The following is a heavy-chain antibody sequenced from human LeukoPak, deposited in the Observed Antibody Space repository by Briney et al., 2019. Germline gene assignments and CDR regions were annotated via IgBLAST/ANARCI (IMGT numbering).Heavy chain of an antibody. Sequence: PGGSLRLSCAASGFTFDDYTMHWVRQAPGKGLEWVSLISWDGGSTYYADSVKGRFTISRDNSKSTLYIQMKSLRAEDTAMYYCARAKPKNMVRGLIMRRESRYYFDYWGQGTLVTVSS. CDR3: ARAKPKNMVRGLIMRRESRYYFDY. CDR1: GFTFDDYT. D-gene: IGHD3-10*01. J-gene: IGHJ4*02. CDR2: ISWDGGST. V-gene: IGHV3-43*01.